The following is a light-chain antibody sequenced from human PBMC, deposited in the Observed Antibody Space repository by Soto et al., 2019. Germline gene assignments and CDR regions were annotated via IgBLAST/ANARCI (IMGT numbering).Light chain of an antibody. CDR2: WAS. J-gene: IGKJ2*01. Sequence: DIVMTQSPDSLAVSLGERATINCKSSQSVLYSSNNKNYLAWYQQKPGQPPKLLIYWASTRESGVPGRFSGSGSGTDFALTISSLQAEDVAVYYCQQYYSTPPTFGQGTKLELK. CDR1: QSVLYSSNNKNY. CDR3: QQYYSTPPT. V-gene: IGKV4-1*01.